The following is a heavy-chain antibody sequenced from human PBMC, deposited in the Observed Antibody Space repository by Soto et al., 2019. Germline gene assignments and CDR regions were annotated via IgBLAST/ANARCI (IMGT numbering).Heavy chain of an antibody. J-gene: IGHJ4*02. CDR1: GFTFSNGC. V-gene: IGHV3-15*07. D-gene: IGHD1-26*01. CDR3: TTDQHSGSYLFDY. Sequence: GSLRLSCAASGFTFSNGCSSWDRHAPGKGLEWVGRIKSKTDGGTTDYAAPVKGRFTISRDDSKNTLYLQMNSLKTEDTAVYYCTTDQHSGSYLFDYWGQGNLVTVSS. CDR2: IKSKTDGGTT.